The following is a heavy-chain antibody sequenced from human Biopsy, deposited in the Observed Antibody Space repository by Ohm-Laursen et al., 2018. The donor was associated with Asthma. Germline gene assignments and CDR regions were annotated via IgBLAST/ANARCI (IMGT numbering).Heavy chain of an antibody. D-gene: IGHD5-18*01. J-gene: IGHJ4*02. CDR1: GFTFSSYS. CDR2: ISSSSSTI. CDR3: ARFKRGYSYGYAGVFDY. V-gene: IGHV3-48*02. Sequence: SLRLSCAASGFTFSSYSMNWVRQAPGKGLEWVSYISSSSSTIYYADSVKGRFTISRGNAKNPLYLQMNSLRDEDTAVYYCARFKRGYSYGYAGVFDYWGQGTLVTVSS.